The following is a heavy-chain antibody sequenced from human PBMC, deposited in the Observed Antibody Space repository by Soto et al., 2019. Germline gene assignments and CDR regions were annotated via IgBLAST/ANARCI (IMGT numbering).Heavy chain of an antibody. Sequence: GGSLRLSCAASGFTFSPYAMHWVRQAPGKGLEWVAVISYDGSNKYYADSVKGRFTISRDNSKNTLYLQMNSLRAEDTAVYYCARDPGGFGPPYYFDYWGQGTLVTVSS. J-gene: IGHJ4*02. D-gene: IGHD3-10*01. CDR2: ISYDGSNK. CDR1: GFTFSPYA. V-gene: IGHV3-30-3*01. CDR3: ARDPGGFGPPYYFDY.